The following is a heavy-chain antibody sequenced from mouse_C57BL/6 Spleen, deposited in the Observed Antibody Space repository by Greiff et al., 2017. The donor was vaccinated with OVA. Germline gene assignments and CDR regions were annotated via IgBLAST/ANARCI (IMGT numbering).Heavy chain of an antibody. CDR1: GYTFTDYN. CDR2: INPNNGGT. Sequence: EVQLQQSGPELVKPGASVKIPCKASGYTFTDYNMDWVKQSHGKSLEWIGDINPNNGGTIYNQKFKGKATLTVDKSSSTAYMELRSLTSEDTAVEYCAREGYGYDDAMDYWGQGTSVTGSS. CDR3: AREGYGYDDAMDY. D-gene: IGHD2-2*01. V-gene: IGHV1-18*01. J-gene: IGHJ4*01.